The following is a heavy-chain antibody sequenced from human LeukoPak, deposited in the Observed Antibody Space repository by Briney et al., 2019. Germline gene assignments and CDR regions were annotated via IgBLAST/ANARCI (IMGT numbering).Heavy chain of an antibody. J-gene: IGHJ4*02. CDR2: IFHSGTT. V-gene: IGHV4-34*12. CDR1: GASFSGYY. CDR3: ARHARVATHTNHLDY. Sequence: SETLSLTCAVYGASFSGYYWSWLRQSPGKGLEWIGEIFHSGTTNYNPSLKSRVTLSVDTSKDHFSLKLSSVTAADTAVYYCARHARVATHTNHLDYWGQGTLVTVSS. D-gene: IGHD6-6*01.